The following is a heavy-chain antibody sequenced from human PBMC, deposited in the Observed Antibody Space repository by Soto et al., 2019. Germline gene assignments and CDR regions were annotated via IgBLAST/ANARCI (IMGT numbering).Heavy chain of an antibody. CDR1: GFSLSTRGGG. J-gene: IGHJ4*02. V-gene: IGHV2-5*02. D-gene: IGHD3-3*01. CDR2: IYWDDDK. CDR3: AHSAPLEWLYYFDY. Sequence: QITLKDSGPTLVKPTQTLTQTCTFSGFSLSTRGGGVGWIRQPPGKALEWLALIYWDDDKRYSPSLKSRLTITKDTSKNQVVLTMTNMDPVDTATYYCAHSAPLEWLYYFDYWGQGTLVTVSS.